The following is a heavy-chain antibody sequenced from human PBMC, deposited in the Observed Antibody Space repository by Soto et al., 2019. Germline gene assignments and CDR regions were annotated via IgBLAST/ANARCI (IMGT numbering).Heavy chain of an antibody. V-gene: IGHV5-51*01. CDR3: VRPDSTGYYSH. Sequence: PGESRKISCKGSGYSFTNYWIGWVRQMPGKGLEWMGIINPADSDTRYSPSFQGQVTVSVDKSISTAYLQRGSLKASDTAMYYCVRPDSTGYYSHWGQGTPVTVSS. CDR2: INPADSDT. D-gene: IGHD3-9*01. CDR1: GYSFTNYW. J-gene: IGHJ4*02.